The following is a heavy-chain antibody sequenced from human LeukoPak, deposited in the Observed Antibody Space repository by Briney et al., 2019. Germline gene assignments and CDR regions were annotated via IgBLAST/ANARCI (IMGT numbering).Heavy chain of an antibody. Sequence: ASVKVSCKASGYTFTGYYVHWVRQAPGQGLECMGWINPYSGGTNYAQKFQGRVTMTRDKTISTAYLQWSSLKASDTAMYYCARLLNSYGRWYYFDYWGQGTLVTVSS. CDR1: GYTFTGYY. V-gene: IGHV1-2*02. D-gene: IGHD5-18*01. J-gene: IGHJ4*02. CDR3: ARLLNSYGRWYYFDY. CDR2: INPYSGGT.